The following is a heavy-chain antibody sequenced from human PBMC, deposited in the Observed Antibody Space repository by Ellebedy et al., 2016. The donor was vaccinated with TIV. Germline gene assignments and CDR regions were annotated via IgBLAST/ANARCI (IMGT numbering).Heavy chain of an antibody. Sequence: SETLSLXCAISGDSVSSDRAAWIWIRQSPSRGLEWLGRTFYRSKWYYDYAVSVRSRITINPDTSKNQFSLQLNSVTPEDTAVYYCAREGTMIRGIRNWFDPWGQGTLVIVSS. CDR1: GDSVSSDRAA. D-gene: IGHD3-10*01. CDR2: TFYRSKWYY. CDR3: AREGTMIRGIRNWFDP. J-gene: IGHJ5*02. V-gene: IGHV6-1*01.